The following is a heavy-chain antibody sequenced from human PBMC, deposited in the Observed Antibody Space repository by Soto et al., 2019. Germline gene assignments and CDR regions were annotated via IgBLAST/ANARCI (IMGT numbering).Heavy chain of an antibody. J-gene: IGHJ4*02. CDR1: GGSITSYY. CDR2: IHYSGST. V-gene: IGHV4-59*01. CDR3: ARDPISARPFFDY. Sequence: PSETLSLTCTVSGGSITSYYWSWIRQPPGKGLEWIGDIHYSGSTNYNPSLKSRVTISTDTSKNQFSLNLSSVTAAHTAVYYCARDPISARPFFDYWGQGTLVTV. D-gene: IGHD6-6*01.